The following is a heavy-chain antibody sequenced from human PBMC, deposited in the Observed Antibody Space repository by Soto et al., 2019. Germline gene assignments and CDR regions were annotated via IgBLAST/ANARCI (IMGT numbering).Heavy chain of an antibody. J-gene: IGHJ1*01. CDR1: GFTFANYN. Sequence: EVQLVESGGGLVKPGGSLRRSCAASGFTFANYNMDWVRQAPGKGPEWVSSITSDSGYKYYADSLTGRFTISRDNARNSVYLEMNCRTAEDTAVYYCATGLHCTGTRCHSNIQYWGRRNLVTVGS. CDR2: ITSDSGYK. V-gene: IGHV3-21*01. CDR3: ATGLHCTGTRCHSNIQY. D-gene: IGHD2-2*01.